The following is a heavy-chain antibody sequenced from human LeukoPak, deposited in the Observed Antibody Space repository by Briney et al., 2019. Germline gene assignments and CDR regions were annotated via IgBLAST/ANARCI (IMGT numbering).Heavy chain of an antibody. J-gene: IGHJ4*02. Sequence: GGSLRLSCAASGFTVSTNYMSWVRQAPGKKLEWVSDIYSDGSTFYADSVKGRFTISRDNSKNTLYLQMNSLRADDTGVYYCAGADSGSWDFGRGAQGTLVIVSS. D-gene: IGHD6-13*01. CDR2: IYSDGST. V-gene: IGHV3-53*01. CDR1: GFTVSTNY. CDR3: AGADSGSWDFGR.